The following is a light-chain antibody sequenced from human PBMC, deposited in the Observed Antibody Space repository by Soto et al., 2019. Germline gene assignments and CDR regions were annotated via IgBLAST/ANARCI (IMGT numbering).Light chain of an antibody. CDR1: QSIGGNF. CDR3: QQYDGSPRT. J-gene: IGKJ1*01. CDR2: GAS. Sequence: EIVLTQSPGTLSLSPGEGATLSCRASQSIGGNFLAWYQQRRGQAPRLLIHGASNRATGIPDRFTGSGSGTDFTLTISRLEPEDFAVYYCQQYDGSPRTFGQGTKVDIK. V-gene: IGKV3-20*01.